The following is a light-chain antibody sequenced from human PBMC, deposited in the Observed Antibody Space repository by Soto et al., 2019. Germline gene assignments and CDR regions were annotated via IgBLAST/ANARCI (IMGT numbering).Light chain of an antibody. CDR3: AACDDSLNGVV. Sequence: QSVLTQPPSASGTPGQRVTISCSGSSSDIGSNTVNWYQHLPGTAPKLLIYSNNQRPSGVPDRFSGSKSGTSASLAISGLQSEDEADYYCAACDDSLNGVVFGGGTKLTVL. CDR1: SSDIGSNT. J-gene: IGLJ2*01. CDR2: SNN. V-gene: IGLV1-44*01.